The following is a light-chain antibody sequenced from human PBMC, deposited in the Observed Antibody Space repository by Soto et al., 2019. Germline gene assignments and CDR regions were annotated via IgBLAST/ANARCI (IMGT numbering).Light chain of an antibody. J-gene: IGKJ1*01. Sequence: DIQMTQSPSTLSASVGDRATITCRASQSISSWLAWYQQKPGKAPKLLIYKASNLASGVPSRFSGSVSGTEFTLTISSLQPDDFATYYCQQYNGYSRTFGQGTEVEIK. CDR3: QQYNGYSRT. CDR2: KAS. V-gene: IGKV1-5*03. CDR1: QSISSW.